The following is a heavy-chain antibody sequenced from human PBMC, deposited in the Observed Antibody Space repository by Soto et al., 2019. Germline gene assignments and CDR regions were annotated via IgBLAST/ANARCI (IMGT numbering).Heavy chain of an antibody. CDR3: ASGPPGIAVAGTRWFDP. J-gene: IGHJ5*02. D-gene: IGHD6-19*01. CDR2: IYYSGST. CDR1: GGSISSSSYY. Sequence: PSETLSLTCTVSGGSISSSSYYWGWIRQPPGKGLEWIGSIYYSGSTYYNPSLKSRVTISVDTSKNQFSLKLSSVTAADTAVYNCASGPPGIAVAGTRWFDPWGQGTLVTVSS. V-gene: IGHV4-39*01.